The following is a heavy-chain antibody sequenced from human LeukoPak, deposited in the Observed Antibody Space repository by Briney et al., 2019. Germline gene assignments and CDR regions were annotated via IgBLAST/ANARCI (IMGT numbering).Heavy chain of an antibody. V-gene: IGHV4-59*01. CDR1: GGSISSYY. Sequence: SETLSLTCTVSGGSISSYYWSWIRQPPGKGLEWIGYIYYSGSTNYNPSLKSRVTISVDTSKNQFSLKLSSVTAADTAVYYCAREGSSAINTNWFDPWGQGALVAVSS. D-gene: IGHD5-12*01. J-gene: IGHJ5*02. CDR3: AREGSSAINTNWFDP. CDR2: IYYSGST.